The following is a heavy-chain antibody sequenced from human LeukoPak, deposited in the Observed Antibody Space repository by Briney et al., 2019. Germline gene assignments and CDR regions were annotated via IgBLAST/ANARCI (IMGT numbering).Heavy chain of an antibody. Sequence: SETLSLTCTVSGASVTQHYWSWIRQPPGKGLEWIGRIYTSGSTNYNPSLKSRVTMSVDTSKNQFSLKLSSVTVADTAVYYCATQVGATTPGAFDIWGQGTMVTVSS. J-gene: IGHJ3*02. V-gene: IGHV4-4*07. D-gene: IGHD1-26*01. CDR2: IYTSGST. CDR1: GASVTQHY. CDR3: ATQVGATTPGAFDI.